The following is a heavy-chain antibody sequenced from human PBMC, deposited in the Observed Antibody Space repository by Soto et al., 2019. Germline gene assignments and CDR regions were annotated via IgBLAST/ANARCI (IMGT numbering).Heavy chain of an antibody. CDR1: GYTFTSYA. CDR3: ASGFPLWFDP. J-gene: IGHJ5*02. Sequence: QVQLVQSGAEEKKPGATVKVSCKASGYTFTSYAMDWVRQAPGQRLEWMGWINAGNGNTKYSQKFQGRVTITRDTTASKAYMELGSLRSDDTAVYYGASGFPLWFDPCGQGSLVTVSS. V-gene: IGHV1-3*05. D-gene: IGHD2-2*03. CDR2: INAGNGNT.